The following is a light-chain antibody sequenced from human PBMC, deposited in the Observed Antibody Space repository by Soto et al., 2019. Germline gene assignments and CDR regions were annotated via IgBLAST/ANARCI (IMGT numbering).Light chain of an antibody. CDR3: QQFNDFPLS. CDR1: QDISSA. CDR2: DAS. V-gene: IGKV1D-13*01. J-gene: IGKJ4*01. Sequence: IQLTQSPSSPSASVGDRVTITCRAGQDISSALAWYQQKPGKAPKLLLYDASSLDVGAPCRFSGSGSGTDFTLGITSLRPEDFANYYCQQFNDFPLSFGGGTKVQIK.